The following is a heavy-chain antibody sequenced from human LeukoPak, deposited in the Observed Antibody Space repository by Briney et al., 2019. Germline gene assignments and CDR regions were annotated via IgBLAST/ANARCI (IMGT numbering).Heavy chain of an antibody. CDR2: ITYDGNIK. CDR1: GFTFSSYG. J-gene: IGHJ1*01. Sequence: GRSLRLSCAASGFTFSSYGMHWVRQAPGQGLEWVAVITYDGNIKYYADSVRGRFTISRDDSKNTLYLQMNSLRTEDTAVYYCAKGGVLDGYYEQHWGQGTLVTVSS. D-gene: IGHD3-22*01. V-gene: IGHV3-30*18. CDR3: AKGGVLDGYYEQH.